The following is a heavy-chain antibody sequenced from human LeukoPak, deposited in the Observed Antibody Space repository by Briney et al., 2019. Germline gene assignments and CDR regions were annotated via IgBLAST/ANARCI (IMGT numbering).Heavy chain of an antibody. D-gene: IGHD6-19*01. V-gene: IGHV4-34*01. Sequence: SETLSLTCAVYGGSFSGYYWSWIRQPPGKGLEWIGEINHSGSTNYNPSLKSRVTISVDTSKNQFSLKLSSVTAADTAVYYCASRTQGWRSGWPALNYYYYYYMDVWGKGTTVTVSS. CDR3: ASRTQGWRSGWPALNYYYYYYMDV. CDR1: GGSFSGYY. CDR2: INHSGST. J-gene: IGHJ6*03.